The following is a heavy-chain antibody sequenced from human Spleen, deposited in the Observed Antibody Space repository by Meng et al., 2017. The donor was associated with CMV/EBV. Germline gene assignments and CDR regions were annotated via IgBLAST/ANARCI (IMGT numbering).Heavy chain of an antibody. J-gene: IGHJ4*02. V-gene: IGHV3-74*01. CDR3: ARDLYYDSSGYYYGVAY. Sequence: FTFSSYWMQWVRQAPGKGLVWVSRINSDGSSTSYADSVKGRFTISRDNAKNTLYLQMNSLRAEDTAVYYCARDLYYDSSGYYYGVAYWGQGTLVTVSS. CDR1: FTFSSYW. D-gene: IGHD3-22*01. CDR2: INSDGSST.